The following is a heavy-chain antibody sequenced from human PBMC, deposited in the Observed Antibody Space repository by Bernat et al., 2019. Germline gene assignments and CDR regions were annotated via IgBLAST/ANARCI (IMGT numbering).Heavy chain of an antibody. V-gene: IGHV3-30*18. CDR2: ISYDGSNK. J-gene: IGHJ5*02. Sequence: QVQLVESGGGVVQPGRSLRLSCAASGFTFSSYGMHWVRQAPGKGLEWVAVISYDGSNKYYADSVKGRFTISRDNSKNTLYLQMNSLRAEDTAVYYCAKEYYDFWSGYSIFNWFDPWGQGTLVTVSS. CDR3: AKEYYDFWSGYSIFNWFDP. D-gene: IGHD3-3*01. CDR1: GFTFSSYG.